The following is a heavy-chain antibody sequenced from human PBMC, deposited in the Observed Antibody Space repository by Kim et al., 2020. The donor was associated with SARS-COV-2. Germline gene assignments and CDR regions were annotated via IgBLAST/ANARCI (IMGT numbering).Heavy chain of an antibody. CDR3: AKDAGYSYGRNRGYYYYYGMDV. CDR1: GFTFSSYA. D-gene: IGHD5-18*01. J-gene: IGHJ6*02. CDR2: ISGSGGST. V-gene: IGHV3-23*01. Sequence: GGSLRLSCAASGFTFSSYAMSWVRQAPGKGLEWVSAISGSGGSTYYADSVKGRFTISRDNSKNTLYLQMNSLRAEDTAVYYCAKDAGYSYGRNRGYYYYYGMDVWGQGTTGTVSS.